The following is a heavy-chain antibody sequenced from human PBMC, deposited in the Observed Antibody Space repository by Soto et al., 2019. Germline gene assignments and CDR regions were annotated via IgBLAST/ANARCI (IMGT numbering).Heavy chain of an antibody. V-gene: IGHV3-74*03. Sequence: EVQLVESGGALFKPGGSLRPPCAASEFTLVSSWMHWVRQTPGRRLVWVSRINSDATITTYADSVKGRFTISRDNAQNTLYLQMNSLRVDDTGVYYCVKNGGQWGQGTLVTVSS. CDR1: EFTLVSSW. CDR2: INSDATIT. J-gene: IGHJ4*02. D-gene: IGHD3-16*01. CDR3: VKNGGQ.